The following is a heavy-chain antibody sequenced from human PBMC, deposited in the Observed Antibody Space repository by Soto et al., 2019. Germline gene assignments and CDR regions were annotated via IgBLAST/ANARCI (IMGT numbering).Heavy chain of an antibody. CDR1: GFSLSNGRVG. CDR2: IYSNDEK. D-gene: IGHD4-4*01. Sequence: QVTLKESGPVLVKPTETLTLTCTVSGFSLSNGRVGVSWIRQPPGKALEWLAHIYSNDEKSYNTSLMSRLTISKDTSKSQVVLAMTNMDPVDTATYYCARTVDYSNYVDYGGQGTLVTVSS. J-gene: IGHJ4*02. V-gene: IGHV2-26*01. CDR3: ARTVDYSNYVDY.